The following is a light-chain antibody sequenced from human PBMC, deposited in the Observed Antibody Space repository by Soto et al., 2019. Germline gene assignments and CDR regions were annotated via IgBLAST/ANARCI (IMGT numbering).Light chain of an antibody. CDR1: PSVTNY. Sequence: EIVLTQSPATLSLSTGERATLSCRASPSVTNYLAWYQQKPGQAPRLLIYGVSTRATGVPARFSGSGSGTEFTLTISSLQPDDYATYYCQQYSSYSRTFGQGTKVDI. V-gene: IGKV3D-15*01. CDR2: GVS. J-gene: IGKJ1*01. CDR3: QQYSSYSRT.